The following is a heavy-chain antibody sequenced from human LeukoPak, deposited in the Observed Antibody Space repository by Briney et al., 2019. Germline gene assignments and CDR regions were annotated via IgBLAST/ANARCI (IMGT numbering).Heavy chain of an antibody. CDR2: INPHSGGT. CDR3: AREGPDSSGWFFDY. Sequence: AAVKVSCTASGYIFTDYYMHWVRQAPGQGLEWMGWINPHSGGTKYAQKFQGRVTMTRDTSITTAYMEVSRLRSDDTAVYYCAREGPDSSGWFFDYWGQGTLVSVSS. D-gene: IGHD6-19*01. CDR1: GYIFTDYY. J-gene: IGHJ4*02. V-gene: IGHV1-2*02.